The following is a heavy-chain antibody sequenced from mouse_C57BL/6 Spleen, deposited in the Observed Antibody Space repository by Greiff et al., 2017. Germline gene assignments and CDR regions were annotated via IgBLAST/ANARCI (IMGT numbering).Heavy chain of an antibody. CDR2: IWRGGST. CDR3: AKKDDYDLGYAMDY. D-gene: IGHD2-4*01. Sequence: VQLQQSGPGLVQPSQSLSITCTVSGFSLTSYGVHWVRQSPGKGLEWLGVIWRGGSTDYNAAFMSRLSITKDNSKSQVFFKMNSLQADDTAIYYCAKKDDYDLGYAMDYWGQGTSVTVSS. V-gene: IGHV2-5*01. CDR1: GFSLTSYG. J-gene: IGHJ4*01.